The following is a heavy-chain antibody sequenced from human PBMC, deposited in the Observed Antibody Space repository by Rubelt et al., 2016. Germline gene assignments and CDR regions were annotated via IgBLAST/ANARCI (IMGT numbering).Heavy chain of an antibody. CDR3: ARSPGAYYYGSGSHEGLDI. D-gene: IGHD3-10*01. Sequence: QVQLQESGPGLVKPSETLSLTCTVSGGSISSYYWSWIRQPPGKGLEWIGYIYYSGSTNYNPSLKSRVTISVDTSKNQSSLKLSSVTAADTAVYYCARSPGAYYYGSGSHEGLDIWGQGTMVTVSS. V-gene: IGHV4-59*12. J-gene: IGHJ3*02. CDR2: IYYSGST. CDR1: GGSISSYY.